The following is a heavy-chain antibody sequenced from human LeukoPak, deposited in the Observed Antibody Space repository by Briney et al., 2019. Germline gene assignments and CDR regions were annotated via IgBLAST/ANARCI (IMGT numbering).Heavy chain of an antibody. Sequence: GGSLRLSCAASGFTFDDYAMHWVRRAPGKGLEWVSLISGDGGSTYYADSVKGRFTISSDNSKNSLYLQMNSLRTDDTALYYCAKDPESVAVAGTGDYWGQGTLVTVPS. CDR2: ISGDGGST. V-gene: IGHV3-43*02. D-gene: IGHD6-19*01. J-gene: IGHJ4*02. CDR3: AKDPESVAVAGTGDY. CDR1: GFTFDDYA.